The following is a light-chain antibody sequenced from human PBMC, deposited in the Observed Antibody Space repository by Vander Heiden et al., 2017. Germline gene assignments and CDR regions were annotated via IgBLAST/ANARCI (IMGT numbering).Light chain of an antibody. Sequence: EIEMTQSPATLSVSPGERATLSCRASQSLSSNLAWYQQKPGQAPRLLIYGASTRATGIPAKFSGSGSGTEFTLTISILQSEDFALYYCQQYNNWPLTFGGGTKVEIK. V-gene: IGKV3-15*01. CDR1: QSLSSN. J-gene: IGKJ4*01. CDR3: QQYNNWPLT. CDR2: GAS.